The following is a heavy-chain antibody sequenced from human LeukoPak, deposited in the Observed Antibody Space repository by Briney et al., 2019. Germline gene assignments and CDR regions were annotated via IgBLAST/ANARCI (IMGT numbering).Heavy chain of an antibody. CDR2: IWYDGSNK. CDR3: ARDHPGDYYDSSGPTYYFDY. V-gene: IGHV3-33*08. CDR1: GFTFSSYW. Sequence: GGSLRLSCAASGFTFSSYWMNWARQAPGKGLEWVAVIWYDGSNKYYADSVKGRFTISRDNSKNTLYLQMNSLRAEDTAVYYCARDHPGDYYDSSGPTYYFDYWGQGTLVTVSS. J-gene: IGHJ4*02. D-gene: IGHD3-22*01.